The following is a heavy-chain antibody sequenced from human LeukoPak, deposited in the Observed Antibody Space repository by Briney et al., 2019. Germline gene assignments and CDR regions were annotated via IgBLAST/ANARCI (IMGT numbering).Heavy chain of an antibody. Sequence: GGSLRLSCAASGFIFSTYSMNWVRQAPGKGLEWVSSISSSSSYIYYADSVKGRFTISRDNAKNSLYLQMNSLRAEDTAVYYCARGVSSSWDLDAFDIWGQGTMVTVSS. J-gene: IGHJ3*02. CDR3: ARGVSSSWDLDAFDI. V-gene: IGHV3-21*01. CDR1: GFIFSTYS. CDR2: ISSSSSYI. D-gene: IGHD6-13*01.